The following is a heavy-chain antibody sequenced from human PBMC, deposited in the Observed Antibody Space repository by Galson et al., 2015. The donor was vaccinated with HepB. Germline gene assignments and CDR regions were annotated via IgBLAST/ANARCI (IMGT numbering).Heavy chain of an antibody. V-gene: IGHV1-69*13. CDR3: ARNLGTIFGDYYYYGMDV. CDR1: GGTFSSYA. Sequence: SVKVSCKASGGTFSSYAISWVRQAPGQGLEWMGGIIPIFGTANYAQKFQGRVTITADESTSTAYMELSSLRSEDTAVYYCARNLGTIFGDYYYYGMDVWGQGTTVTVSS. D-gene: IGHD3-3*01. CDR2: IIPIFGTA. J-gene: IGHJ6*02.